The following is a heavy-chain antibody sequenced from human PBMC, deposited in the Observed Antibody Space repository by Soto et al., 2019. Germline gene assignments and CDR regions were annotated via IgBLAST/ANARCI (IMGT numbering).Heavy chain of an antibody. CDR2: ISAYNGNT. J-gene: IGHJ3*02. CDR1: GYTFTSYG. V-gene: IGHV1-18*01. D-gene: IGHD3-3*01. CDR3: ARDHYDFWSGSHAFDI. Sequence: ASVKVSCKASGYTFTSYGISWVRQAPGQGLEWMGWISAYNGNTNYAQKLQGRVTMTTDTSTGTAYMELRSLRSDDTAVYYCARDHYDFWSGSHAFDIWGQGTMVTVSS.